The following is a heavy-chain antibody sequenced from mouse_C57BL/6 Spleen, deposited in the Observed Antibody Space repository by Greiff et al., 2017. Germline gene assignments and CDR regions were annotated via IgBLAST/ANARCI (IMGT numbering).Heavy chain of an antibody. CDR2: IYPRSGNT. D-gene: IGHD4-1*01. J-gene: IGHJ1*03. Sequence: QVQLQQSGAELARPGASVKLSCKASGYTFTSYGISGVKQRPGQGLGWIGEIYPRSGNTYYKEKFRGKAALTADKSSSTAYMELRSLTSEDSAVYFCARMDWDWYFDVWGTGTTVTVSS. CDR1: GYTFTSYG. CDR3: ARMDWDWYFDV. V-gene: IGHV1-81*01.